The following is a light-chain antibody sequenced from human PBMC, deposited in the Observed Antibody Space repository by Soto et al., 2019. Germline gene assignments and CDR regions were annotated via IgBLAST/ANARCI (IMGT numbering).Light chain of an antibody. CDR3: QQRSNWALT. CDR1: QSVSSY. Sequence: EIVLTQSPATLSLSPGERATLSCRASQSVSSYLAWYQQKPGQAPSLLIYDASNRATGIPARFSGSGSGTDFTLTISSLEPEDFAVYYCQQRSNWALTFGGGTKVEIK. J-gene: IGKJ4*01. CDR2: DAS. V-gene: IGKV3-11*01.